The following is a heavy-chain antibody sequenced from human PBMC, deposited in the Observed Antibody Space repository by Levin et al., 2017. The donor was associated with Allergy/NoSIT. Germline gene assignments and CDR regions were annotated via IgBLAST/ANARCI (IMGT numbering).Heavy chain of an antibody. D-gene: IGHD2/OR15-2a*01. CDR1: GYSFDNYW. V-gene: IGHV5-51*01. Sequence: GGSLRLSCEASGYSFDNYWIAWVRQRPGKGLEWMGMIYPGDSATTYNPSLQGQIIISADNSITTAYLQWSRLTASDSAMYYCVTHSTSHFGRYFAMDVWGHGTTVTVSS. CDR2: IYPGDSAT. CDR3: VTHSTSHFGRYFAMDV. J-gene: IGHJ6*02.